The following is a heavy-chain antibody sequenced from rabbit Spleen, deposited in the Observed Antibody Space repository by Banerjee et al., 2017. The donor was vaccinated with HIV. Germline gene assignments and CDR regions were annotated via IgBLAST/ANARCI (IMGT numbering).Heavy chain of an antibody. V-gene: IGHV1S45*01. CDR2: INVFSGIP. J-gene: IGHJ4*01. CDR1: GVSLNDKDV. D-gene: IGHD5-1*01. Sequence: QEQLEESGGDLVKPGASLTLTCTASGVSLNDKDVMCWVRQAPGKGLEWIACINVFSGIPVHGSGAKGHFMISKPPPPPVILKMPSWPAADPAPYFGARDLVAFIGWNLSVWGQGPLVTV. CDR3: ARDLVAFIGWNLSV.